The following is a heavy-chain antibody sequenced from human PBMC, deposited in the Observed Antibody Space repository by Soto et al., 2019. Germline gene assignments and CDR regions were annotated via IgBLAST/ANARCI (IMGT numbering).Heavy chain of an antibody. CDR3: ARGLYSSGN. J-gene: IGHJ4*02. D-gene: IGHD6-19*01. CDR1: GFTFSNYV. CDR2: ISGSGGTT. V-gene: IGHV3-23*01. Sequence: VQVLESGGGLVQPGGSLILSCAASGFTFSNYVMSWVRQAPGKGLEWVSAISGSGGTTYYADSVKSRFTISRDNSKNTLNLQMNSLRAEDTAVYYCARGLYSSGNWGQGTLVTVSS.